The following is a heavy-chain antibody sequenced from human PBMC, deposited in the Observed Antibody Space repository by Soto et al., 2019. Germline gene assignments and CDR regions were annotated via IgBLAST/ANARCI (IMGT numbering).Heavy chain of an antibody. Sequence: SETLSLTCTVSGGSISSYYWSWIRQPPGKGLEWIGYIYYSGSTNYNPSLKSRVTISVDTSKNQFSLKLSSVTAADPAVYYCARGFYYYGSGSYYSPNYYYGMDVWGQGTTVTVSS. CDR3: ARGFYYYGSGSYYSPNYYYGMDV. J-gene: IGHJ6*02. D-gene: IGHD3-10*01. CDR1: GGSISSYY. V-gene: IGHV4-59*08. CDR2: IYYSGST.